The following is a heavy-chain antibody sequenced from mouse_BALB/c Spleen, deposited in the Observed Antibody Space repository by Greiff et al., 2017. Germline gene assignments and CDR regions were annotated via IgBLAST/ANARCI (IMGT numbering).Heavy chain of an antibody. CDR3: AREGTTVVATDYYFDY. J-gene: IGHJ2*01. D-gene: IGHD1-1*01. V-gene: IGHV2-9*02. CDR1: GFSLTSYG. CDR2: IWAGGST. Sequence: VQVVESGPGLVAPSQSLSITCTVSGFSLTSYGVHWVRQPPGKGLEWLGVIWAGGSTNYNSALMSRLSISKDNSKSQVFLKMNSLQTDDTAMYYCAREGTTVVATDYYFDYWGQGTTLTVSS.